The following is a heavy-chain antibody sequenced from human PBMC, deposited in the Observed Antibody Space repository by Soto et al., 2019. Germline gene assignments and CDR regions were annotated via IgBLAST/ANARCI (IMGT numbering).Heavy chain of an antibody. Sequence: EVHLVESGGGLVKPGGSLRLSCAVSGFTFSSCTMNWVRQAPGKGLEWVSSISPSSRNIYYADSVKGRFTISRDNAKNSLFLRMDSLRGKAVAVSYCWVCTGGACHKGYGMDVWGQGTTVTVSS. CDR3: WVCTGGACHKGYGMDV. V-gene: IGHV3-21*06. D-gene: IGHD2-8*02. J-gene: IGHJ6*02. CDR1: GFTFSSCT. CDR2: ISPSSRNI.